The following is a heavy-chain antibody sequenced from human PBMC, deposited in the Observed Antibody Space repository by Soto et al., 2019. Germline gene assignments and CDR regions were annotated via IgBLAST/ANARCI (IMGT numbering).Heavy chain of an antibody. CDR1: GFTFSTFV. J-gene: IGHJ6*02. CDR2: ITGSGKSA. Sequence: EVQLLESGGGWVQPGGSLRLSCAASGFTFSTFVMTWVRQVPGEGLEWISSITGSGKSAYYADSVKGRVTISRDNSKNTLYLQISSLGVDGTAVYHCAVHLGENYYAMDVWGQGTTVTVSS. D-gene: IGHD3-10*01. CDR3: AVHLGENYYAMDV. V-gene: IGHV3-23*01.